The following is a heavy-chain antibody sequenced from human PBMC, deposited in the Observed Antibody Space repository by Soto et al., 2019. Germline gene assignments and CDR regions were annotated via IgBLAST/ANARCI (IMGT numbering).Heavy chain of an antibody. D-gene: IGHD3-22*01. CDR1: GGSISSYY. CDR2: IYYSGST. CDR3: ARQASGYYYGWFDP. Sequence: PSETLSLTCTVSGGSISSYYWNWIRQPPGKGLEWIGYIYYSGSTNYNPSLKSRVTISVDTSKNQFSLKLSSVTAADTAVYYCARQASGYYYGWFDPWGQGTLVTVSS. J-gene: IGHJ5*02. V-gene: IGHV4-59*08.